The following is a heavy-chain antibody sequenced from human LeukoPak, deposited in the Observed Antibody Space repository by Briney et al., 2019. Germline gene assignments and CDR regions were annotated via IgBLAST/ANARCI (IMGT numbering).Heavy chain of an antibody. Sequence: ASVKVSCEASGYTFTGYYMHWVRQAPGQGLEWMGRIDLNSGGTNYAQKFQGRVTMTRDTSISTAYMELSRLRSDDTAVYYCARLIAARLGWFDPWGQGTLVTVSS. V-gene: IGHV1-2*06. CDR3: ARLIAARLGWFDP. CDR1: GYTFTGYY. D-gene: IGHD6-6*01. CDR2: IDLNSGGT. J-gene: IGHJ5*02.